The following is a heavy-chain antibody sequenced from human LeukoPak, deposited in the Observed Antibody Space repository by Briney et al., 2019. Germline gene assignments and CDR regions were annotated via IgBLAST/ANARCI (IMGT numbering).Heavy chain of an antibody. D-gene: IGHD6-19*01. CDR2: ISPYNGNT. CDR1: TFXXXG. Sequence: TFXXXGXXXXRQXPGQGLXXXXWISPYNGNTRYAQKVQGRVTMTTDTPTSTAYMELRSLRSDDTAVYYCTRGGSSGPEGWFDPWAQGTQVTVSS. CDR3: TRGGSSGPEGWFDP. V-gene: IGHV1-18*01. J-gene: IGHJ5*02.